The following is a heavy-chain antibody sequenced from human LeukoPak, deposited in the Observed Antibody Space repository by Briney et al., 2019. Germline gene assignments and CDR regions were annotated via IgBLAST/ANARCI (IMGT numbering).Heavy chain of an antibody. CDR3: ARDSRERSYYTIDAFDI. CDR2: IYYSGST. V-gene: IGHV4-59*01. D-gene: IGHD3-10*01. Sequence: SETLSLTCTVSGGSISSYYWSWIRQPPGKGLEWIGYIYYSGSTNYNPSLKSRVTISVDTSKNQFSLKLSSVTAADTAVYDCARDSRERSYYTIDAFDIWGQGTMVTVSS. J-gene: IGHJ3*02. CDR1: GGSISSYY.